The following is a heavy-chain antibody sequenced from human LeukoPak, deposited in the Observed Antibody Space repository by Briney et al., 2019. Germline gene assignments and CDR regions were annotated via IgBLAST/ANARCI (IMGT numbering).Heavy chain of an antibody. CDR1: GDSISRDC. CDR3: ADRDGVY. J-gene: IGHJ4*02. CDR2: LYYSGST. Sequence: SETLSLTCSVSGDSISRDCWTWIRQHPGKGLEWIGHLYYSGSTNYNPSLKSRVTISADTSKNQFSLKLTSVTAADTAVYYCADRDGVYWGQGIMVTVSS. D-gene: IGHD5-24*01. V-gene: IGHV4-59*01.